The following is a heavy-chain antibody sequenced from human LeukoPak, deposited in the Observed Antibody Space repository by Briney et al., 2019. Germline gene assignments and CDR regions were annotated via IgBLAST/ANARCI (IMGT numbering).Heavy chain of an antibody. CDR1: GFTFNNFA. D-gene: IGHD6-19*01. CDR2: ISGSGENT. J-gene: IGHJ4*02. CDR3: AKGHSGWYYYFDY. Sequence: GGSLRLSCVASGFTFNNFAMNWVRQAPGKGLEWVSGISGSGENTYYADSVKGRFTVSRDNSKTTLYLQMNSLRAEDTAVYYCAKGHSGWYYYFDYWGQGTLVTVPS. V-gene: IGHV3-23*01.